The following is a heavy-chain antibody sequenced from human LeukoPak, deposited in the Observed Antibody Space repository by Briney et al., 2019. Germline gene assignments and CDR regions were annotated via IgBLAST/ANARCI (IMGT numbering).Heavy chain of an antibody. Sequence: SETPSLTCTVSGGSIRSSSYYWGWIRQPPGKGLEWIGTIYYSGSASFSPSTKSRVTISLDTSKNQFSLKLSSVTAADTAVYYCARLDIAAAGIDYWGQGTLVTVSS. CDR2: IYYSGSA. J-gene: IGHJ4*02. V-gene: IGHV4-39*01. D-gene: IGHD6-13*01. CDR3: ARLDIAAAGIDY. CDR1: GGSIRSSSYY.